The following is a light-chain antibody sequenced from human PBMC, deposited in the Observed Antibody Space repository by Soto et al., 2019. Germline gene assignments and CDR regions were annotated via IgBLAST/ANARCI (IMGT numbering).Light chain of an antibody. Sequence: QSVLTQPASVSGSPGQSITISCRGTSSNIGDYNIVSWYQQHPGKAPKVIIYEGVKRPSGLSDRFSGSTSGVTASLTISGLQAEDVAEYDCCSYVGATTYVFGSGTKVTVL. CDR1: SSNIGDYNI. J-gene: IGLJ1*01. CDR2: EGV. V-gene: IGLV2-23*01. CDR3: CSYVGATTYV.